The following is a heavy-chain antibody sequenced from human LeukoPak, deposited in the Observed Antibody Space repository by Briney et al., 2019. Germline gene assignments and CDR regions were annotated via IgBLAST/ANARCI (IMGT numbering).Heavy chain of an antibody. CDR3: ARDPAYSSSWYGWFDP. D-gene: IGHD6-13*01. CDR1: GGSVSSGSYY. V-gene: IGHV4-61*01. CDR2: IYYSGST. Sequence: SETLSLTCTVSGGSVSSGSYYWSWIRQPPGKGLEWIGYIYYSGSTNYNPSLKSRVTISVDTSKNQFSLKLSSVTAADTAVYYCARDPAYSSSWYGWFDPWGQGTLVTVSS. J-gene: IGHJ5*02.